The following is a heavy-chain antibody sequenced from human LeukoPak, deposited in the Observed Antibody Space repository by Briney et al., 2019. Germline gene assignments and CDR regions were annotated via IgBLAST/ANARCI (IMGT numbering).Heavy chain of an antibody. CDR3: VKDRPCGSCRPMDA. D-gene: IGHD2-21*01. J-gene: IGHJ6*02. CDR2: VSGSDDT. CDR1: GFTLGDYA. Sequence: GGSLRLSCATSGFTLGDYAMTWVRQPPGKGLEWVSSVSGSDDTFYAESGRGRFTIARDISMSTVYLQMNSLSAEAAAVYFCVKDRPCGSCRPMDAWGQGTTVTVSS. V-gene: IGHV3-23*01.